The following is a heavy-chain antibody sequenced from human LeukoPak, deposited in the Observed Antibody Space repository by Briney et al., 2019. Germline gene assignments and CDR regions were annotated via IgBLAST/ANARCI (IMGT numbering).Heavy chain of an antibody. D-gene: IGHD1-26*01. CDR1: GFTFSSYS. CDR2: ISSSSSYI. CDR3: ARGTLVGATSY. Sequence: GGSLRPSCAASGFTFSSYSMNWVRQAPGKGLEWVSSISSSSSYIYYADSVKGRFTISRDNAKNSLYLQMNSLRAEDTAVYYCARGTLVGATSYWGQGTLVTVSS. V-gene: IGHV3-21*01. J-gene: IGHJ4*02.